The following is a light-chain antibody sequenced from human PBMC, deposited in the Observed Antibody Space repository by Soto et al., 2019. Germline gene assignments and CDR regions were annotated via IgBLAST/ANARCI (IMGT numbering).Light chain of an antibody. J-gene: IGKJ1*01. V-gene: IGKV1-5*01. Sequence: DIQMTQSPSTLSASVGDRVTITCRASQRINNWVAWYQQKPGKAPKVLIYDASSLESGVPSRFSGSGSGTEFTLTIASLQPDDFASYYCHRYNAFSQTFGQGTQVEI. CDR1: QRINNW. CDR2: DAS. CDR3: HRYNAFSQT.